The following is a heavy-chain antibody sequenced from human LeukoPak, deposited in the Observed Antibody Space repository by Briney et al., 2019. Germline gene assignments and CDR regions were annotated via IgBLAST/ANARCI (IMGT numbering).Heavy chain of an antibody. D-gene: IGHD4-17*01. CDR3: TKDDPTVTARYEYFQH. CDR2: IYSGGST. V-gene: IGHV3-53*01. Sequence: GGSLRLSCAASGFTVSSNYMSWVRQAPGKGLEWVSVIYSGGSTYYADSVKGRFTISRDNSNNTLYLQMSSLRAEDTAVYYCTKDDPTVTARYEYFQHWGQGTLVTVSS. CDR1: GFTVSSNY. J-gene: IGHJ1*01.